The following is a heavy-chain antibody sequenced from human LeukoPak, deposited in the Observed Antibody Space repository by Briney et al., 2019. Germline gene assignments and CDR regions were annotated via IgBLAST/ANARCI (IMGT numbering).Heavy chain of an antibody. CDR3: AKGRKGLLFARGADFDY. J-gene: IGHJ4*02. V-gene: IGHV3-23*01. CDR1: GFTFSTYG. CDR2: ISGSGDYT. Sequence: PGGTLRLSCAASGFTFSTYGMSWVRQAPGKGLEWVSAISGSGDYTYYADSVKGRFTISRDNSKNTPYLQMNSLRAEDTAVYYCAKGRKGLLFARGADFDYWGQGTLVTVSS. D-gene: IGHD3-10*01.